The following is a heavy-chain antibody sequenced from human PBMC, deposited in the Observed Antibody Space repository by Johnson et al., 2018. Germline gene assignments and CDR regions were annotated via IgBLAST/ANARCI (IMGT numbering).Heavy chain of an antibody. J-gene: IGHJ6*02. CDR1: GGTFSRYA. CDR2: IIPMFGTT. V-gene: IGHV1-69*01. Sequence: QLVESGAEVKKPGSSVKVSCKAPGGTFSRYAISWVRQAPGQGLEWMGVIIPMFGTTNYAQKFQGGVTITADESTSTAYMELSSLRSEDTAVYYWAGEHYSEPLRQREGGLDVWGQGTTVTVSS. CDR3: AGEHYSEPLRQREGGLDV. D-gene: IGHD1-14*01.